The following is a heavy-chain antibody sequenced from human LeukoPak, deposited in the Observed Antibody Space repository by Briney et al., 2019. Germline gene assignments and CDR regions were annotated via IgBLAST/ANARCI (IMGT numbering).Heavy chain of an antibody. CDR2: IKQDGSEK. CDR1: GFTFSSYW. D-gene: IGHD5-12*01. V-gene: IGHV3-7*01. J-gene: IGHJ4*02. Sequence: GGSLRLSCAASGFTFSSYWMSWVRQAPGKGLEWVANIKQDGSEKYYVDSVKGRFTISRDNAKNSLYLQMNSLRAEDTAVYYCARDSGGYDHEAYFDYWGQGTLVTVSS. CDR3: ARDSGGYDHEAYFDY.